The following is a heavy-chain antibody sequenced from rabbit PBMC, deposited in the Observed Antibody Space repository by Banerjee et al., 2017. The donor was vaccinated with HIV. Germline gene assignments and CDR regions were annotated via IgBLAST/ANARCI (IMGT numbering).Heavy chain of an antibody. CDR1: GIQFSSYG. Sequence: QEQLVESGGGLVQPGESLKLSCKASGIQFSSYGMSWVRQAPGKGLEWIGYIDPVFGSTDYASGVNGRCTISSHYAQNTLYLQLTSRTAADTATYFCVRDAGYAGSNLWGQGTLVTVS. CDR3: VRDAGYAGSNL. J-gene: IGHJ4*01. D-gene: IGHD4-2*01. V-gene: IGHV1S47*01. CDR2: IDPVFGST.